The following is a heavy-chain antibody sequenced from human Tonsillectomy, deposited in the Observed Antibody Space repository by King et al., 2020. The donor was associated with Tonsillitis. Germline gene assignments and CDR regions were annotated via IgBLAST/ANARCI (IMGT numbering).Heavy chain of an antibody. V-gene: IGHV3-48*01. CDR3: ARNFGYYDFWSGYYTLPEVDYYYMDV. CDR2: ISSSSSTI. D-gene: IGHD3-3*01. Sequence: VQLVESGGGLVQPGGSLRLSCAASGLTFSSYSMNWVRQAPGKGLEWVSYISSSSSTIYYADSVKGRFTISRDNAKNSLYLQMNSLRAEATAVYYCARNFGYYDFWSGYYTLPEVDYYYMDVWGKGTTVTVSS. J-gene: IGHJ6*03. CDR1: GLTFSSYS.